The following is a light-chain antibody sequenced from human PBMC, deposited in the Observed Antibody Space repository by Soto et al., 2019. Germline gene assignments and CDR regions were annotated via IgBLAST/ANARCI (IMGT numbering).Light chain of an antibody. Sequence: QAVVTQSSSASASLGSSVKLTCTLSSGHSSYIIAWHQQQPGKAPRYLMKLEGSGSYNKGSGVPDRFSGSSSGADRYLTISNLQFEDEADYYCETWDSNTHTVFGGGANVTVL. CDR2: LEGSGSY. V-gene: IGLV4-60*02. CDR3: ETWDSNTHTV. J-gene: IGLJ3*02. CDR1: SGHSSYI.